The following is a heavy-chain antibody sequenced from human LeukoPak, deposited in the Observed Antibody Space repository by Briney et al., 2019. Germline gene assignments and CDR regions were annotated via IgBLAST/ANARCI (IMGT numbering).Heavy chain of an antibody. V-gene: IGHV3-21*01. CDR1: GFTFSSYS. CDR3: AGGGGGSYYHLLDY. D-gene: IGHD1-26*01. CDR2: ISSSSRYI. J-gene: IGHJ4*02. Sequence: GGSLRLSCAASGFTFSSYSMNWVRQAPGKGLEWVSSISSSSRYIYYADSVKGPFTTDRDNAKNSLYLRMIRPEDEDTALYYCAGGGGGSYYHLLDYWGQGTLVTVSS.